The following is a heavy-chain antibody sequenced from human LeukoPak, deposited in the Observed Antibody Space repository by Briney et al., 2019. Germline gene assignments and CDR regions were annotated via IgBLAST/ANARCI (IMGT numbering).Heavy chain of an antibody. D-gene: IGHD2-2*01. J-gene: IGHJ4*02. CDR3: ARRVVVPAAPYYFDY. Sequence: GGSLRLSCVVSGFTSSGYWMAWVRQAPGKGLEWVANIKQDGSAKTYVDSVKGRFTISRDNAKNTLYLQMNSLRAEDTAVYYCARRVVVPAAPYYFDYWGQGTLVTVSS. CDR2: IKQDGSAK. CDR1: GFTSSGYW. V-gene: IGHV3-7*01.